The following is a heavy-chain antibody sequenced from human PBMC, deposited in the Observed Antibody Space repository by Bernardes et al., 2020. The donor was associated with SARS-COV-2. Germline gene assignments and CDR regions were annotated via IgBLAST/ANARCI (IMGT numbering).Heavy chain of an antibody. CDR2: ISSSSSYI. Sequence: GGSLRLSCAASGFTFSDYSMNWVRQAPGKGLEWVSPISSSSSYIYYADSVKGRFTISRDNAKNSLYLQMNSLRAEDTAVYSCASLPEAYGSGSHRFYYGMDVWGQGTTVTVSS. D-gene: IGHD3-10*01. V-gene: IGHV3-21*01. CDR1: GFTFSDYS. J-gene: IGHJ6*02. CDR3: ASLPEAYGSGSHRFYYGMDV.